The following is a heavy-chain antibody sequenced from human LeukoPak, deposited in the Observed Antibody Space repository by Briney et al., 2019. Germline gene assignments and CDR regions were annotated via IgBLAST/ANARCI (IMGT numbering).Heavy chain of an antibody. CDR3: ASIDYGDYAAFDI. V-gene: IGHV4-59*01. CDR1: GGSISSYY. D-gene: IGHD4-17*01. Sequence: SETPSLTCTVSGGSISSYYWSWIRQPPGKGLEWIGYIYYSGSTNYNPSLKSRVTISVDTSKNQFSLKLSSVTAADTAVYYCASIDYGDYAAFDIWGQGTMVTVSS. CDR2: IYYSGST. J-gene: IGHJ3*02.